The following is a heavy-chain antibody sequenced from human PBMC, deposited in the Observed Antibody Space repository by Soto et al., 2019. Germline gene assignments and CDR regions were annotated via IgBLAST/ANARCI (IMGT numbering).Heavy chain of an antibody. CDR3: ARGVEMATLHFDY. V-gene: IGHV1-2*04. D-gene: IGHD5-12*01. CDR2: INPNSGGT. J-gene: IGHJ4*02. CDR1: GYTFTGYY. Sequence: GASVKVSCKASGYTFTGYYMHWVRQAPGQGLEWMGWINPNSGGTNYAQKFQGWVTMTRDTSISTAYMELSRLRSDDTAVYYCARGVEMATLHFDYWGQGTLVTV.